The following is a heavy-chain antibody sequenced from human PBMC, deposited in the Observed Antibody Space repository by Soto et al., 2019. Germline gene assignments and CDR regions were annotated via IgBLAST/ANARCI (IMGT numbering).Heavy chain of an antibody. J-gene: IGHJ6*02. D-gene: IGHD3-3*01. CDR3: ARDRIFGVVINTPYYYGMDV. Sequence: ASVKVSCKASGYTFTSYAMHWVRQAPGQRLEWMGWINAGNGNTKYSQKFQGRVTITRDTSASTAYMELSGLRSEDTAVYYCARDRIFGVVINTPYYYGMDVWGQGTTVTVSS. CDR1: GYTFTSYA. CDR2: INAGNGNT. V-gene: IGHV1-3*01.